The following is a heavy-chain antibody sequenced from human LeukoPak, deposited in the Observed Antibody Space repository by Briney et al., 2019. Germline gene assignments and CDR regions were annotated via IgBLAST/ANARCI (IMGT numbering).Heavy chain of an antibody. CDR3: ARLTGYSD. Sequence: PSETLSLTCAVYGGSFSGYYWSWIRQPPGKGLEWIGSIYHSGSTYYNPSLKSRVTISVDTSKNQFSLKLSSVTAADTAVYYCARLTGYSDWGQGTLVTVSS. CDR2: IYHSGST. J-gene: IGHJ4*02. CDR1: GGSFSGYY. V-gene: IGHV4-34*01. D-gene: IGHD3-9*01.